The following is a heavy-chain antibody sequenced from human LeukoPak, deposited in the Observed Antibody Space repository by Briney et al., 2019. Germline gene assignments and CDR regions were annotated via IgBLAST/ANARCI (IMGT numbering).Heavy chain of an antibody. CDR2: IYHSGST. D-gene: IGHD6-19*01. CDR3: ARRIAVTGSFDY. Sequence: SETLPLTCTVSGYSISSGYYWSWIRQPPGKGLEWIGSIYHSGSTHYNPSLKSRVTISIITSKNQFSLKLRSVTATDTALYYCARRIAVTGSFDYWGQGTLVTVSS. V-gene: IGHV4-38-2*02. J-gene: IGHJ4*02. CDR1: GYSISSGYY.